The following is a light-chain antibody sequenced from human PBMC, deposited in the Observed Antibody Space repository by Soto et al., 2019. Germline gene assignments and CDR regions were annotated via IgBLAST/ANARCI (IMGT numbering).Light chain of an antibody. V-gene: IGKV3D-15*01. CDR3: QQYNTWPFT. CDR2: SAS. Sequence: EIVLTQSPATLSVSPGESATLSCRASQNVNIDLVWYQQKPGQAPKVLMFSASARETGIPARFSGGGSETEFTLTISSLQPDDSAVYYCQQYNTWPFTFGPGTKVDIK. CDR1: QNVNID. J-gene: IGKJ3*01.